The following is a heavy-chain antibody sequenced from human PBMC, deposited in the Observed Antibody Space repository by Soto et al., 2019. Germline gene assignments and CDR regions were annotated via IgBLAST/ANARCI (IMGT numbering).Heavy chain of an antibody. CDR3: PRDSGTPDNVVVPAAMVHDY. CDR1: GYTFTSYG. CDR2: ISAYNGNT. V-gene: IGHV1-18*01. Sequence: QVQLVQSGAEVKKPGASVKVSCKASGYTFTSYGISWVRQAPGQGLEWMGWISAYNGNTNYAQKLQGRVTMTTDTSTSTANLARRSRRSDDTAVYYSPRDSGTPDNVVVPAAMVHDYWGQGTLVNVSS. J-gene: IGHJ4*02. D-gene: IGHD2-2*01.